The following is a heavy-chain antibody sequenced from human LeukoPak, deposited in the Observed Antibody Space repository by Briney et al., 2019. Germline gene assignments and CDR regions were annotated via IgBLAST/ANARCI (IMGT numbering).Heavy chain of an antibody. CDR3: ARELPSYYYDSSGYNWFDP. D-gene: IGHD3-22*01. CDR1: GGSISSSSYY. V-gene: IGHV4-39*07. CDR2: IYYSGST. Sequence: SETLSLTCTVSGGSISSSSYYWGWIRQPPGKGLESIGSIYYSGSTYYNPSLKSRVTISVDTSKNQFSLKLSSVTAADTAVYYCARELPSYYYDSSGYNWFDPWGQGTLVTVSS. J-gene: IGHJ5*02.